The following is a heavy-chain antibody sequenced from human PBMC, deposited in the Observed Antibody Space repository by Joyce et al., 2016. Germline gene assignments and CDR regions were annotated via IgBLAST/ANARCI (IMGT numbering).Heavy chain of an antibody. Sequence: EAQLLESGGGLVQPGGSLRLSCAASGFRFLNHAMNWVRQAPGKGLECLSTISGSGDATYYADSVKGRFTIARDNFKNMLYLQMNSLRADDTAIYYCASLRGRITPAEYGGQGTLVAVSS. D-gene: IGHD3-16*01. CDR1: GFRFLNHA. CDR3: ASLRGRITPAEY. J-gene: IGHJ4*02. CDR2: ISGSGDAT. V-gene: IGHV3-23*01.